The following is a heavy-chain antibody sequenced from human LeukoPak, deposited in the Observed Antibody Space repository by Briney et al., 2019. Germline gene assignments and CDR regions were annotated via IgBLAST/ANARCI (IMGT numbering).Heavy chain of an antibody. D-gene: IGHD3-3*01. CDR1: GFTFDDYA. Sequence: PGGSLRLSCAASGFTFDDYAMHWVRQAPGKGLEWVSGISWNSGSIGYADSVKGRFTISRDNAKNSLYLQMNSLRAEDMALYYCAKEGTYYDFWSGYLDYWGQGTLVTVSS. J-gene: IGHJ4*02. CDR3: AKEGTYYDFWSGYLDY. CDR2: ISWNSGSI. V-gene: IGHV3-9*03.